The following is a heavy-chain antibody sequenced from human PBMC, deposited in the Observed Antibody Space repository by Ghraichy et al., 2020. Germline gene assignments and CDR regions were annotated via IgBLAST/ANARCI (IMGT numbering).Heavy chain of an antibody. CDR3: ARDGGYCSGGSCYDY. Sequence: GESLRLSCAASGFTFSRHWMSWVRQAPGKGLECVANIKQDGSEKYYVDSVKGRFTISRDNAKNSLYLQMNSLRAEDTAVYYCARDGGYCSGGSCYDYWGQGTLVTVSS. CDR2: IKQDGSEK. V-gene: IGHV3-7*01. CDR1: GFTFSRHW. D-gene: IGHD2-15*01. J-gene: IGHJ4*02.